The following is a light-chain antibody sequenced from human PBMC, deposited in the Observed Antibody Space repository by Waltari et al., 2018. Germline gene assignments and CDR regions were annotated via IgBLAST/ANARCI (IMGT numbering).Light chain of an antibody. CDR2: DVS. CDR1: STDVDPSDY. CDR3: SAYTTSVTLV. Sequence: SALTQPSPMSASPEHSMTTSCPGTSTDVDPSDYLSWYQQHPGKAPQLMIYDVSNRPSGISNRFSGSKSGNTASLSISGLQTEDEAEYYCSAYTTSVTLVFGTGTKVTVL. J-gene: IGLJ1*01. V-gene: IGLV2-14*03.